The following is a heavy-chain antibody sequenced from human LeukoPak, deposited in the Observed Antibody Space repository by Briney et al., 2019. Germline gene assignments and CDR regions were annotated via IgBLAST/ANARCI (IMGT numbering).Heavy chain of an antibody. Sequence: SETLSLTCTVSGGSISSSSYYWSWIRQPAEKGLEWIGRMYTSGSTKSTPSLKSRVTMSVDTSKNQLSLKLSSVTAADTAVYYCARFSSIAAAFDYWGQGTLVTVSS. D-gene: IGHD6-6*01. CDR3: ARFSSIAAAFDY. CDR1: GGSISSSSYY. V-gene: IGHV4-61*02. CDR2: MYTSGST. J-gene: IGHJ4*02.